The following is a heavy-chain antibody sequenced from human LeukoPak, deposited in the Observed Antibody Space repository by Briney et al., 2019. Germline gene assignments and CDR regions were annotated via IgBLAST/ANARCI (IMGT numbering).Heavy chain of an antibody. Sequence: PSETLSLTCTVSGGSISSYYWSWIRQPPGKGLEWIGYIYYSGSTNYNPSLKSRVTISVDTSKNQFSLKLSSVTAADTAVYYCARAGYGYGFDYWGQGTLVTVSS. CDR1: GGSISSYY. CDR2: IYYSGST. V-gene: IGHV4-59*01. CDR3: ARAGYGYGFDY. J-gene: IGHJ4*02. D-gene: IGHD5-18*01.